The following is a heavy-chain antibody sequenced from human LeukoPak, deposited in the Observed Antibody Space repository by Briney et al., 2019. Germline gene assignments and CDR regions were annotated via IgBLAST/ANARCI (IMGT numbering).Heavy chain of an antibody. CDR2: IRSKALYGTS. Sequence: GGSLRLSCAASGFTYDDHGMNWVRQAPGKGLEWVGFIRSKALYGTSEYAASVEGRFTISRDDSNSIAYLQMNSLKTEDTAVYFCVRESVRDYYFDYWGQGTLVTVSS. J-gene: IGHJ4*02. CDR1: GFTYDDHG. CDR3: VRESVRDYYFDY. V-gene: IGHV3-49*04. D-gene: IGHD3-10*02.